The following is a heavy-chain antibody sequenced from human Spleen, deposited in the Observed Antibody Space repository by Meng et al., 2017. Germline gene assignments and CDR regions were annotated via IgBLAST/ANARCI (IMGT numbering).Heavy chain of an antibody. Sequence: GESLKISCAASGFSVSHNYMSWVRQAPGKGLEGVSVIYSGGDTYYANSVKGRFTISRDNSKNTVFLQINSLRSEDTAVYYCAREGVAAAGIFGRRNYGMDAWGQGTTVTVSS. CDR3: AREGVAAAGIFGRRNYGMDA. CDR2: IYSGGDT. CDR1: GFSVSHNY. J-gene: IGHJ6*02. V-gene: IGHV3-66*02. D-gene: IGHD6-13*01.